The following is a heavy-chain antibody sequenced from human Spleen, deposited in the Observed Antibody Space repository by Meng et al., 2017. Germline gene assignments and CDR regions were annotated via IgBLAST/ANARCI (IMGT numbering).Heavy chain of an antibody. D-gene: IGHD3-9*01. CDR1: GYTFTSYY. CDR2: INPNSGGT. CDR3: ARAARYYDILTGSLYALDV. J-gene: IGHJ6*02. Sequence: ASVKVSCKASGYTFTSYYMHWVRQAPGQGLEWMGWINPNSGGTNYAQKFQGRVTMTRDTSISTAYMELSRLRSEDTAVYYCARAARYYDILTGSLYALDVWGQGTTVTVSS. V-gene: IGHV1-2*02.